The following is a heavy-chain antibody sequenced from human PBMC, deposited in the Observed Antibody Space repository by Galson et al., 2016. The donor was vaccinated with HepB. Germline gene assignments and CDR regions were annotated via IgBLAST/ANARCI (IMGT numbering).Heavy chain of an antibody. V-gene: IGHV4-31*03. CDR2: TYYSGNT. CDR3: ARRGRSAFDI. Sequence: LSLTCTVSGGSIRSGCIYWSWIRQHPGKGLEWVGYTYYSGNTFYNPSLKSRLTISVDTSKNQFSLKLSSVTAADTAVYYCARRGRSAFDIWGQGTMVTVSS. D-gene: IGHD3-10*01. J-gene: IGHJ3*02. CDR1: GGSIRSGCIY.